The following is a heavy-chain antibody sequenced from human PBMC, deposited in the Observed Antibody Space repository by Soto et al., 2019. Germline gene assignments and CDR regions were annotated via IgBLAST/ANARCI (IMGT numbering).Heavy chain of an antibody. V-gene: IGHV3-30-3*01. CDR3: AREIGLWLLGGGMDV. Sequence: QVQLVESGGGVVQPGRSLRLSCAASGFTFSRYAMHWVRQAPGKGLEWVAVISYDGSNKYYADSVKGRFTISRDNSKNTLYLQMNSLRAEDTAVYYCAREIGLWLLGGGMDVWGQGTTVTVSS. CDR2: ISYDGSNK. D-gene: IGHD5-18*01. CDR1: GFTFSRYA. J-gene: IGHJ6*02.